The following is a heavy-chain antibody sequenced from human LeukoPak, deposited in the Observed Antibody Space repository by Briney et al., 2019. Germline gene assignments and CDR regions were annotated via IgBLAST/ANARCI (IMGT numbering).Heavy chain of an antibody. D-gene: IGHD6-13*01. CDR1: GHTFTSFG. J-gene: IGHJ4*02. V-gene: IGHV1-18*01. CDR3: ARDLRAAGQLLPGDY. Sequence: ASVKVSCKASGHTFTSFGFSWVRQAPGQGLEWMGWISAANGNTNYALDFRGRVTMTTDTSASTAYMELRSLRSDDTAMYYCARDLRAAGQLLPGDYWGQGTLVTVSS. CDR2: ISAANGNT.